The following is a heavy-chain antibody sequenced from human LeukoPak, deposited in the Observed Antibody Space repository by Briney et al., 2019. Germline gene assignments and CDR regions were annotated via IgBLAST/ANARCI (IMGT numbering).Heavy chain of an antibody. CDR3: ARANPESYYYYYMDV. V-gene: IGHV3-30*02. J-gene: IGHJ6*03. Sequence: GGSLRLSCVVSGFTFTSYGVHWVRQAPGKGLEWVGFIRYDGRNKYYADFVKGRFTISRDNAKNSLYLQMNSLRAEDTAVYYCARANPESYYYYYMDVWGKGTTVTISS. CDR2: IRYDGRNK. CDR1: GFTFTSYG.